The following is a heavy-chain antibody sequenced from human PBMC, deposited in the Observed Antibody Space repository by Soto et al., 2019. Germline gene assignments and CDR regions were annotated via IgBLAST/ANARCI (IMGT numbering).Heavy chain of an antibody. CDR1: GFRFSDHS. Sequence: LVESGGDLVYPGGSLRLSCVASGFRFSDHSMNWVRQAPGKGLQWISYISSNSDTTYYADSVKGRFTVSRDNAKNALFLQMNRLRDDYTATYYCARLPKGSLVTAWGQGARVTVSS. CDR3: ARLPKGSLVTA. CDR2: ISSNSDTT. J-gene: IGHJ4*02. D-gene: IGHD2-21*02. V-gene: IGHV3-48*02.